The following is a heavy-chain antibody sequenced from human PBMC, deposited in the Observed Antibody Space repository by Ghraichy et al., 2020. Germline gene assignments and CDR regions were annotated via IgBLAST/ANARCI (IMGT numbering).Heavy chain of an antibody. J-gene: IGHJ2*01. CDR3: ATRFPCSGGSCYFWYFDL. CDR2: FDPEDGET. V-gene: IGHV1-24*01. D-gene: IGHD2-15*01. Sequence: ASVKVSCKVSGYTLTELSMHWVRQAPGKGLEWMGGFDPEDGETIYAQKFQGRVTMTEDTSTDTAYMELSSLRSEDTAVYYCATRFPCSGGSCYFWYFDLWGRGTLVTVSS. CDR1: GYTLTELS.